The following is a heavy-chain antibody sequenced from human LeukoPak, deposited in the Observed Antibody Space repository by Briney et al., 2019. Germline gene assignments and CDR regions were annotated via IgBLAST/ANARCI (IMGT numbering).Heavy chain of an antibody. J-gene: IGHJ4*02. CDR1: GGSFSGYY. CDR2: INHSGST. CDR3: ARVAVAGTPYFDY. V-gene: IGHV4-34*01. Sequence: SETLSRTCAVYGGSFSGYYWSWIRQPPGKGLEWIGEINHSGSTNYNPSLKSRVTISVDTSKNQFSLKLSSVTAADTAVYYCARVAVAGTPYFDYWGQGTLVTVSS. D-gene: IGHD6-19*01.